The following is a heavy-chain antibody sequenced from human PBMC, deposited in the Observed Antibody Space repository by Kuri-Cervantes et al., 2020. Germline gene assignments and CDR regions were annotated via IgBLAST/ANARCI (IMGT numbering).Heavy chain of an antibody. V-gene: IGHV3-23*01. Sequence: GESLKISCAASGFTLSDYAMTWVRQAPGKGLEWVSSISGSGGSTYYADSVKGRFSISRDNSKKTLYLQMSSLRAEDTAIYYCAKITGNWGSWGFDSWGQGTLVTVSS. CDR3: AKITGNWGSWGFDS. CDR1: GFTLSDYA. D-gene: IGHD7-27*01. CDR2: ISGSGGST. J-gene: IGHJ4*02.